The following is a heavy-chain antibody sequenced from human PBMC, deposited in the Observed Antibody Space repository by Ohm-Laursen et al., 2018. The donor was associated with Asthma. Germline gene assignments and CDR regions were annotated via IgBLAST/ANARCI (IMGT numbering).Heavy chain of an antibody. J-gene: IGHJ6*02. Sequence: SSVKVSCKASGYTFTSYDINWVRQATGQGLEWMGGIIPIFGTANYAQKFQGRVTITADESTSTAYMELSSLRSEDTAVYYCARGAGAAAGANYYYYGMDVWGQGTTVTVSS. CDR2: IIPIFGTA. CDR3: ARGAGAAAGANYYYYGMDV. CDR1: GYTFTSYD. V-gene: IGHV1-69*01. D-gene: IGHD6-13*01.